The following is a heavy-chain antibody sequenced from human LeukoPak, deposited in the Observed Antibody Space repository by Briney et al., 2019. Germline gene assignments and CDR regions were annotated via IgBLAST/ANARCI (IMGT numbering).Heavy chain of an antibody. CDR3: ARDLEVPYYYDSSGYLDY. J-gene: IGHJ4*02. V-gene: IGHV3-21*01. D-gene: IGHD3-22*01. CDR1: GFTFSNAW. CDR2: ISSSSSYI. Sequence: GGSLRLSCAASGFTFSNAWMNWVRQAPGKGLEWVSSISSSSSYIYYADSVKGRFTISRDNAKNSLYLQMNSLRAEDTAVYYCARDLEVPYYYDSSGYLDYWGQGTLVTVSS.